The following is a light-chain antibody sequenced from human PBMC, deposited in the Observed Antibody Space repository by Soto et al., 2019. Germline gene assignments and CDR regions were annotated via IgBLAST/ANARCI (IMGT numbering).Light chain of an antibody. V-gene: IGKV1-27*01. Sequence: DIQMTQSPSSLSASVGDRVTISCRASQGISNYLAWYQQKPGKVPKLLIYAASTLQSGVPSRFSGSGSGTDFTLTISSLESEDVATYYCQKYNSVPRTFGQGTKVEIK. CDR3: QKYNSVPRT. J-gene: IGKJ1*01. CDR1: QGISNY. CDR2: AAS.